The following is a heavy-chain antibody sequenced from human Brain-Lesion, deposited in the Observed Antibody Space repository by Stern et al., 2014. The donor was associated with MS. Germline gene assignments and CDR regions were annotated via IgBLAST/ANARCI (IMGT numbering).Heavy chain of an antibody. V-gene: IGHV4-61*02. Sequence: QVQLLQSGPGLVKPSQTLSLSCTVSGGSISSGGYYWSWIRQPAGKGLAWIGRIFNSGSTSYNPSLKSRVPISIDTSKNQFSLRLNSMTAADTAVYYCARGRVVPGFQYYATDVWGQGTTVIVSS. D-gene: IGHD2-2*01. J-gene: IGHJ6*02. CDR1: GGSISSGGYY. CDR3: ARGRVVPGFQYYATDV. CDR2: IFNSGST.